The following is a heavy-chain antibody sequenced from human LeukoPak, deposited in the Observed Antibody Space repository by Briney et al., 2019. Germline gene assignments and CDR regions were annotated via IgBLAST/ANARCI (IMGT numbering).Heavy chain of an antibody. Sequence: PGGSLRLSCAASGFTFSSYSMNWVRQAPGKGLEWVSSISSSSSYIYYADSVKGRFTISRDNAKNSLYLQMNSLRAEDTAVYYCARASPSPADWNDEGDYYYYYYMDVWGKGTTVTVSS. CDR2: ISSSSSYI. CDR1: GFTFSSYS. J-gene: IGHJ6*03. CDR3: ARASPSPADWNDEGDYYYYYYMDV. V-gene: IGHV3-21*01. D-gene: IGHD1-1*01.